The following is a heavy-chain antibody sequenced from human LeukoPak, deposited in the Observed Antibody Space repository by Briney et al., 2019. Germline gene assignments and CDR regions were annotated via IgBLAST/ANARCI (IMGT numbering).Heavy chain of an antibody. Sequence: ESRRLARAPAASTSANYAMSCDSQVQGKGLEWVSTISGSVGNTDSAESVKGRFTISRDNSKNALYLQMNSLRAEDTAVYYCAKALDGGPEGYWGQGSLVTV. V-gene: IGHV3-23*01. CDR3: AKALDGGPEGY. J-gene: IGHJ4*02. CDR2: ISGSVGNT. CDR1: ASTSANYA. D-gene: IGHD1-14*01.